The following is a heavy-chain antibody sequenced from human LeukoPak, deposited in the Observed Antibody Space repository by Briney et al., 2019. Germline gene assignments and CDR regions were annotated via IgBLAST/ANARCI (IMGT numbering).Heavy chain of an antibody. V-gene: IGHV3-23*01. CDR3: AKNLYYGGGSCYPSALGMDV. CDR1: GFTFSSYA. J-gene: IGHJ6*02. Sequence: PRGSLRLSCAASGFTFSSYAMSWVRQAPGKGLEWVSSISGSGNRTYYADSVKGRFTISRDNSKNTLFLQMNSLRAEDTAVYYCAKNLYYGGGSCYPSALGMDVWGQGTTVTVSS. CDR2: ISGSGNRT. D-gene: IGHD2-15*01.